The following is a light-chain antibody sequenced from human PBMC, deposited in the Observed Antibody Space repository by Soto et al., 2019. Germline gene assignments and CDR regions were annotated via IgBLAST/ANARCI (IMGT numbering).Light chain of an antibody. CDR2: DAS. Sequence: EIVLTQSPATLSLSPGERATLSCRASQSPSGYLAWYQQRPGQAPRLLIYDASSRANGIPARFTGSGSGTDFSLIISRLEPEAFEVYYCQNGSTRPTFGQGTKVDIK. CDR1: QSPSGY. CDR3: QNGSTRPT. J-gene: IGKJ1*01. V-gene: IGKV3-11*01.